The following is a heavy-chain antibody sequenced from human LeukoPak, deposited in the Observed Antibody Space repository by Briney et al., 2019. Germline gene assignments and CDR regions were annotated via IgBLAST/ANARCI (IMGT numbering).Heavy chain of an antibody. Sequence: PSETLSLTCTVSGDSIGSSSHYWGWIRQPPGKGLVWIGTIYYSGGTYYNPFLKSPVTMSVDTSKNQFSLKLTSVTAADTSIYYCAREYSGSYDYWGQGTLVTVSS. J-gene: IGHJ4*02. CDR2: IYYSGGT. CDR3: AREYSGSYDY. V-gene: IGHV4-39*02. CDR1: GDSIGSSSHY. D-gene: IGHD1-26*01.